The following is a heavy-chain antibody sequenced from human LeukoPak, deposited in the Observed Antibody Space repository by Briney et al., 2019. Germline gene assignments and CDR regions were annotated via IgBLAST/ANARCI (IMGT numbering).Heavy chain of an antibody. CDR2: INPNSGGT. D-gene: IGHD3-16*01. V-gene: IGHV1-2*02. Sequence: ASVKVSCKASGYTFTGYYMHWVRQAPGQGLEWMGWINPNSGGTNYAQKFQGRVTMTRDTSISTAYMELSRLRSDDTAVYYCARDVPHYDYVWGSFHDAFDIWGQGTMVTVSS. CDR3: ARDVPHYDYVWGSFHDAFDI. CDR1: GYTFTGYY. J-gene: IGHJ3*02.